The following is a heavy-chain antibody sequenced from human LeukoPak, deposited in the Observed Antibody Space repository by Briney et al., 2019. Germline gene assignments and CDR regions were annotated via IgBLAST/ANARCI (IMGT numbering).Heavy chain of an antibody. J-gene: IGHJ4*02. CDR3: ARAEDGGFDD. CDR1: GFTVSTNY. D-gene: IGHD2-15*01. V-gene: IGHV3-53*01. Sequence: PGGSLRLSCAASGFTVSTNYMSWVRQAPGKGLEWVSVIYSGGTTNYADSVKGRFTISRDNSKNTLYLQMNSLRAEDTAVYYCARAEDGGFDDWGQGTLVTVSS. CDR2: IYSGGTT.